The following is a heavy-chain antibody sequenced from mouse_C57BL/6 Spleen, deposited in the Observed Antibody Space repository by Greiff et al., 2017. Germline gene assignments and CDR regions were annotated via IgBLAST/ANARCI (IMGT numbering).Heavy chain of an antibody. CDR2: IYPGSGST. Sequence: QVQLKQSGAELVKPGASVKMSCKASGYTFTSYWITWVKQRPGQGLEWIGDIYPGSGSTNYNEKFKSKATLTVDTSSSTAYMQLSSLTSEDSAVYYCARELWGYYAMDYWGQGTSVTVSS. CDR3: ARELWGYYAMDY. D-gene: IGHD1-1*02. CDR1: GYTFTSYW. V-gene: IGHV1-55*01. J-gene: IGHJ4*01.